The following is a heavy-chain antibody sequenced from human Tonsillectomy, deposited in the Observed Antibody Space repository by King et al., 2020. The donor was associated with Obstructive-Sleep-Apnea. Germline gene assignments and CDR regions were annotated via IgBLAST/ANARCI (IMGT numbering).Heavy chain of an antibody. CDR3: AGETIDYYDSSGDRAHDY. CDR1: GGSISSSSYY. Sequence: VQLQESGPGLVKPSETLSLTCTVSGGSISSSSYYWGWIRQPPGKGLEWIGSIYYSGSTYYNPSLKSRVTISVDTSKNQFSLKRSSVTAADTAVYYCAGETIDYYDSSGDRAHDYWGQGTLVTVSS. J-gene: IGHJ4*02. V-gene: IGHV4-39*07. CDR2: IYYSGST. D-gene: IGHD3-22*01.